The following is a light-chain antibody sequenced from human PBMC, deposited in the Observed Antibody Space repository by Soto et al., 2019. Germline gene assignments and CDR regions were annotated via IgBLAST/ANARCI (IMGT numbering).Light chain of an antibody. J-gene: IGKJ1*01. CDR3: QQYNNWPRT. Sequence: EVVLTQSPGTLSLSPGERATLSCRASQRVNINLAWYQQKPGQAPRLLIYGASTRATGIPARFSGSGSGTEFTLTISSLQSEDFGVYYCQQYNNWPRTFGQGNKVDIK. CDR2: GAS. CDR1: QRVNIN. V-gene: IGKV3-15*01.